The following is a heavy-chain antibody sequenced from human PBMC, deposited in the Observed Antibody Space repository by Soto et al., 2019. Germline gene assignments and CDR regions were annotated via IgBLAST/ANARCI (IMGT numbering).Heavy chain of an antibody. D-gene: IGHD3-9*01. CDR2: ISGSGGST. Sequence: GGSLRLSCAASGFTFSSYAMSWVRQAPGKGLEWVSAISGSGGSTYYADSVKGRFTISRDNSKNTLYLQMNSLRAEDTAVYYCAKAASHYDILTGYYPYYYYGMDVWGQGTTVTVSS. J-gene: IGHJ6*02. CDR1: GFTFSSYA. CDR3: AKAASHYDILTGYYPYYYYGMDV. V-gene: IGHV3-23*01.